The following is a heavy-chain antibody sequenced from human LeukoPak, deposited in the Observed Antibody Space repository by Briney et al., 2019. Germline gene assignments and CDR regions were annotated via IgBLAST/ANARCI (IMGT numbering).Heavy chain of an antibody. Sequence: ASVKVSCKASGYTFSDYFMHWVRQAPGQGLEWMGWISPEGGDTHYAQRFQGRVTMTRDTIISTAYMELTSLSSDDTAVYYFAINYGHNSKYFDFWGQGTLVTVSS. D-gene: IGHD4-17*01. CDR2: ISPEGGDT. CDR3: AINYGHNSKYFDF. V-gene: IGHV1-2*02. CDR1: GYTFSDYF. J-gene: IGHJ4*02.